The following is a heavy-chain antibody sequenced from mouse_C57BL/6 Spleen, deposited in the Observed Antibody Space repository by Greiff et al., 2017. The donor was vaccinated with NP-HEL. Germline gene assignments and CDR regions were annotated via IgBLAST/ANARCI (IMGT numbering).Heavy chain of an antibody. J-gene: IGHJ2*01. D-gene: IGHD4-1*01. Sequence: QVQLKESGAELARPGASVKLSCKASGYTFTSYGISWVKQSTGQGLEWIGEIYPRSGNTYYNEKFKGKATLTADKSSSTAYMELRSLTSEDSAVYFCARDSLTGTGGYFDYWGQGTTLTVSS. V-gene: IGHV1-81*01. CDR1: GYTFTSYG. CDR2: IYPRSGNT. CDR3: ARDSLTGTGGYFDY.